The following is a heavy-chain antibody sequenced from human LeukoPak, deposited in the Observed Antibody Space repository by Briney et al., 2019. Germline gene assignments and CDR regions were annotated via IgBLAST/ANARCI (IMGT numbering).Heavy chain of an antibody. V-gene: IGHV4-34*01. CDR3: ARSHGAGLQWFDT. Sequence: PSETLSLTCGVYGGSFNDYYWSWIRQPPGKELEWIGEINHAGNTNYNPSLKSRVSMSVDRSKSQVSLHLNSVTAADTAVYYCARSHGAGLQWFDTWGQGTPVTVSS. D-gene: IGHD3-10*01. J-gene: IGHJ5*02. CDR2: INHAGNT. CDR1: GGSFNDYY.